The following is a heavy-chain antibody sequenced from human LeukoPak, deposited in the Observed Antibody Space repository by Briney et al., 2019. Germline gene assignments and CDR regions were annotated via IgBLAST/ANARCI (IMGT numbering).Heavy chain of an antibody. CDR2: INHSGST. J-gene: IGHJ6*03. CDR1: GGSISTSNYY. CDR3: ARGGGQGSGSYYYYYYMDV. V-gene: IGHV4-39*07. D-gene: IGHD3-10*01. Sequence: SETLSLTCTVSGGSISTSNYYWGWIRQPPGKGLEWIGEINHSGSTNYNPSLKSRVTISVDTSKNQFSLKLSSVPAADTAVYYCARGGGQGSGSYYYYYYMDVWGKGTTVTASS.